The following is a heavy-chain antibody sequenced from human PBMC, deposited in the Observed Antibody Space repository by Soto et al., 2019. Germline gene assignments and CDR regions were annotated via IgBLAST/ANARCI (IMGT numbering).Heavy chain of an antibody. V-gene: IGHV3-30*18. CDR1: GFTFSSYG. CDR2: ISYDGSNK. Sequence: QVQLVESGGGVVQPGRSLRLSCAASGFTFSSYGMHWVRQAPGKGLEWVAVISYDGSNKYYADSVKGRFTISRDNSKNTLYLQMNSLRAEDTAVYYCAKDVMGGYDMGVLYYYYGMDVWGQGTMVTVSS. J-gene: IGHJ6*02. D-gene: IGHD5-12*01. CDR3: AKDVMGGYDMGVLYYYYGMDV.